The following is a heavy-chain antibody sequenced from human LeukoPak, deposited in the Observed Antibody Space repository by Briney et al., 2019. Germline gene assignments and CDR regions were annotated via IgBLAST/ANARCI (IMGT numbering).Heavy chain of an antibody. Sequence: GGSLRLSCAASGFTVNSKYMSWVRQAPGTGLEWVSVVYSGGQTYYADSVKGRFTISRDISKNTLYLQMNSLRAEDTAVYYCAKDRAYIVATTLGDYWGQGALVTVSS. CDR1: GFTVNSKY. D-gene: IGHD5-12*01. V-gene: IGHV3-53*01. J-gene: IGHJ4*02. CDR3: AKDRAYIVATTLGDY. CDR2: VYSGGQT.